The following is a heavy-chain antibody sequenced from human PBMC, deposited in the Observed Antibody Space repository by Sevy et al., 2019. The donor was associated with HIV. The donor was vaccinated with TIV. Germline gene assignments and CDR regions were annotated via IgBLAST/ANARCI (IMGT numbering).Heavy chain of an antibody. CDR2: INHSGIA. J-gene: IGHJ3*02. V-gene: IGHV4-34*01. Sequence: SETLSLTCAVYVGSFRGYYWTWIRQPPGKGLEWIGEINHSGIANYNPSLKSRVTISEDTSKNQFSLKLISVTAADTAVYFCARAPSRVWAFDIWGQGTMVIVSS. D-gene: IGHD6-13*01. CDR1: VGSFRGYY. CDR3: ARAPSRVWAFDI.